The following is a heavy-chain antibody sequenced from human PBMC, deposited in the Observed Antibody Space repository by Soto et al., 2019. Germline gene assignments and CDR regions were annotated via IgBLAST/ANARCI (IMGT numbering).Heavy chain of an antibody. V-gene: IGHV1-2*02. CDR3: AKWGCGAGTCYSDS. CDR2: INPNTGYT. Sequence: GASVKVSCKTSGYSFSNCYIHWVRQAPGQGLEWMGWINPNTGYTKYAQKFQGRVAMTRDTSINTGYMELTRLRSDDTAVYYCAKWGCGAGTCYSDSWGHGTLVTVSS. J-gene: IGHJ4*01. CDR1: GYSFSNCY. D-gene: IGHD6-13*01.